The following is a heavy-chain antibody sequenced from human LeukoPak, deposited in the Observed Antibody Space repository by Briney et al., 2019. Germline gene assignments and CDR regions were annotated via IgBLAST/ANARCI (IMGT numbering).Heavy chain of an antibody. V-gene: IGHV3-7*01. Sequence: GGSLRLSCAASGFTFSNAWMSWVRQAPGKGPDWVANIKQDGSEKYYVDSVEGRFTISRDNGRTSLSLQMNSLRADDTAVYYCATHCSSTSCSLATFDIWGQGTMVTVSS. CDR3: ATHCSSTSCSLATFDI. CDR1: GFTFSNAW. CDR2: IKQDGSEK. J-gene: IGHJ3*02. D-gene: IGHD2-2*01.